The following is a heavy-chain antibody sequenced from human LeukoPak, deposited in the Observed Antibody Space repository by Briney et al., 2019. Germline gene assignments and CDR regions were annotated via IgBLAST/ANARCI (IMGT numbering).Heavy chain of an antibody. D-gene: IGHD3-9*01. CDR2: ISSSSSYI. CDR3: ARDLTGHDAFDI. V-gene: IGHV3-21*01. CDR1: GFTFSSYS. J-gene: IGHJ3*02. Sequence: TGGSLRLSCAASGFTFSSYSMNWVRQAPGKGLEWVSSISSSSSYIYYADSVKGRFTISRDNAKNSLYLQMNSLRAEDTAVYYCARDLTGHDAFDIWGQGTMVTVSS.